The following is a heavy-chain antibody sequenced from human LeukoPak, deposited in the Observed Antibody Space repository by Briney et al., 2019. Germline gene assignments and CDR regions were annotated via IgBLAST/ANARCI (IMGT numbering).Heavy chain of an antibody. Sequence: PSGTLSLTCSVSGGSISSSNWWSWVRQPPGKGLEWIGEIYQSGSTNYNPTLKSRVTMSVDKSRNQFSLSLTSVTAADTAVYHCARGEQYGSGTVQFDYWGQGTLVTVSS. D-gene: IGHD3-10*01. CDR3: ARGEQYGSGTVQFDY. CDR1: GGSISSSNW. CDR2: IYQSGST. J-gene: IGHJ4*02. V-gene: IGHV4-4*02.